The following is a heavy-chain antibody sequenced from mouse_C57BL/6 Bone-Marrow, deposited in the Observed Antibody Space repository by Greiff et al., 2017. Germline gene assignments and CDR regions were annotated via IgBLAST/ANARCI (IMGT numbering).Heavy chain of an antibody. CDR2: INPSNGGT. CDR1: GYTFTSYW. J-gene: IGHJ2*01. CDR3: ARRYYDSDYFDY. D-gene: IGHD2-4*01. V-gene: IGHV1-53*01. Sequence: QVHVKQPGTELVKPGASVKLSCKASGYTFTSYWMHWVKQRPGQGLEWIGNINPSNGGTNYNEKFKSKATLTVDKSSSTAYMQLSSLTSEDSAVYYCARRYYDSDYFDYWGQGTTLTVSS.